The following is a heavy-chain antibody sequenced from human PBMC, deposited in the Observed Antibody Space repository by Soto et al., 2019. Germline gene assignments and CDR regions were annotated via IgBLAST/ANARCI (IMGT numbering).Heavy chain of an antibody. CDR3: ARAIILTGYYDY. J-gene: IGHJ4*02. Sequence: SVKVSCKASGGTFSSYAISWVRQAPGQGLEWMGGIIPIFGTANYAQKFQGRVTITADKSTSTAYMELSSLRSGDTAVYYCARAIILTGYYDYWGQGTLVTVSS. D-gene: IGHD3-9*01. CDR2: IIPIFGTA. V-gene: IGHV1-69*06. CDR1: GGTFSSYA.